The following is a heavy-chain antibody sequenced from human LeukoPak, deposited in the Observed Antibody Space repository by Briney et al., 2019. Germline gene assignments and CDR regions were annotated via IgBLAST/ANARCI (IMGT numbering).Heavy chain of an antibody. CDR3: ASRGYSYGYTDY. CDR1: GYTLSSYD. CDR2: MNPNSGNT. V-gene: IGHV1-8*01. D-gene: IGHD5-18*01. J-gene: IGHJ4*02. Sequence: ASVKVSCKVSGYTLSSYDINCVREAPGQGLEWMVWMNPNSGNTGYAQKFQGRVTMTRNTSISTAYMELSSLSSEDTAVYYCASRGYSYGYTDYWGQGTLVTVSS.